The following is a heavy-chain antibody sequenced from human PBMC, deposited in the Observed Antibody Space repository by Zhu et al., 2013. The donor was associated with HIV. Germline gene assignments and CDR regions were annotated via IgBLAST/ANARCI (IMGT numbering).Heavy chain of an antibody. Sequence: QVQLVQSGAEVKKPGASVKVSCKASGYTFTSYGISRVRQAPGQGLEWMGWISAYNGNTNYAQKLQGRVTMTTDTSTSTAYMELRSLRSDDTAVYYCARDKGVGVVVAATSGGGLVNAGIDYWGQGTLVTVSS. J-gene: IGHJ4*02. D-gene: IGHD2-15*01. CDR3: ARDKGVGVVVAATSGGGLVNAGIDY. CDR2: ISAYNGNT. CDR1: GYTFTSYG. V-gene: IGHV1-18*01.